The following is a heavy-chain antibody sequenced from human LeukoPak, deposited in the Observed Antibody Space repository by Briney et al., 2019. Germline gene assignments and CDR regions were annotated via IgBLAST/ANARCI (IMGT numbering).Heavy chain of an antibody. CDR2: IGTAGDT. CDR3: ARGYDGNSPFFDY. J-gene: IGHJ4*02. Sequence: PGGSLRLSCAASGFTFSSYDMHWVRQATGKGLEWVSAIGTAGDTYYPGSVKGRFTISRDNAKNTLYLQMNSLRAEDTAVYYCARGYDGNSPFFDYWGQGTLVTVSS. D-gene: IGHD4-23*01. V-gene: IGHV3-13*01. CDR1: GFTFSSYD.